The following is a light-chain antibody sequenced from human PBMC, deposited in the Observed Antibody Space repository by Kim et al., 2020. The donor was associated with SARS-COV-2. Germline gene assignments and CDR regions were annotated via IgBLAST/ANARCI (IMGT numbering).Light chain of an antibody. CDR3: QQNDFPPLT. CDR2: DAS. J-gene: IGKJ4*01. CDR1: HDIGNY. Sequence: ASVGGRVTITCQASHDIGNYLNWYQHKPGKAPKLLIYDASTLQGGVPSRFSGSGVGTTFTFTITGLQPEDIATYFCQQNDFPPLTFGGGTKVDIK. V-gene: IGKV1-33*01.